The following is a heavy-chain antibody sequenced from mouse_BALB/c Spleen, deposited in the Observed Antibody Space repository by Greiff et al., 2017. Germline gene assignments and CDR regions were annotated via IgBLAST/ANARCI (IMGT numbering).Heavy chain of an antibody. CDR2: INPSTGYT. Sequence: QVQLKESGAELAKPGASVKMSCKASGYTFTSYWMHWVKQRPGQGLEWIGYINPSTGYTEYNQKFKDKATLTADKSSSTAYMQLSSLTSEDSAVYYCAIYGYGAWFAYRGQGTLVTGSA. V-gene: IGHV1-7*01. J-gene: IGHJ3*01. CDR3: AIYGYGAWFAY. CDR1: GYTFTSYW. D-gene: IGHD1-2*01.